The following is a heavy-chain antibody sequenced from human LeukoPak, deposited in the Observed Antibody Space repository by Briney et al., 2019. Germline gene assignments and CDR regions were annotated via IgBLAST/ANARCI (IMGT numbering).Heavy chain of an antibody. CDR1: GGSISGYY. CDR2: IYYSGST. CDR3: ARGGRWFDP. V-gene: IGHV4-59*01. Sequence: SETLSLTCTVSGGSISGYYWTWIRQPPGKGLEWIAHIYYSGSTNYNPSLKSRVTISVDASKNQFSLNLNSVTTADTAVYYCARGGRWFDPWGQGTLVTVSS. J-gene: IGHJ5*02.